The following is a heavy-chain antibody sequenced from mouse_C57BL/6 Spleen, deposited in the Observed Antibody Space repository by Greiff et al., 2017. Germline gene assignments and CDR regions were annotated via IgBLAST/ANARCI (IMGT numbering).Heavy chain of an antibody. D-gene: IGHD2-3*01. Sequence: QVQLKQSGPGLVAPSQSLSITCTVSGFSLTSYAISWVRQPPGKGLEWLGVIWTGGGTNYNSALKSRLSISKDNSKSPVFLKMNSLQTDDTARDYCARIYECVYYAMEYWGQGTSDTVSS. V-gene: IGHV2-9-1*01. CDR3: ARIYECVYYAMEY. CDR2: IWTGGGT. J-gene: IGHJ4*01. CDR1: GFSLTSYA.